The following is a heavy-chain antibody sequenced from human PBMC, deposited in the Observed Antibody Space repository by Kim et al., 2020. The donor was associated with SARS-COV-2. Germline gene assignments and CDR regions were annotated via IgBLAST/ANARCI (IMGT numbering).Heavy chain of an antibody. J-gene: IGHJ4*02. CDR2: IFHSGLT. D-gene: IGHD3-16*01. CDR1: GASVSDNNW. V-gene: IGHV4-4*02. CDR3: VRGGGYYFDF. Sequence: SETLSLTCAVSGASVSDNNWFNWVRQPPGKGLEWIGEIFHSGLTNYNPSLRSRVTISMDRSNNHVSLNVMSVTAADTAVYYCVRGGGYYFDFWGKGTVV.